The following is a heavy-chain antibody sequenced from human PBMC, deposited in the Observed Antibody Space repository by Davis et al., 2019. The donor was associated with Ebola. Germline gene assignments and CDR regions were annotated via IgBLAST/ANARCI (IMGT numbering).Heavy chain of an antibody. V-gene: IGHV4-59*08. J-gene: IGHJ4*02. CDR2: IYYSGST. CDR1: GGSMSPYY. D-gene: IGHD6-19*01. CDR3: ASIGRSGWYPRDY. Sequence: MPSETLSLTCTVSGGSMSPYYWSWIRQPPGKGLEWIGYIYYSGSTNYNPSLKSRVTISVDTSKNQFSLKLSSVTAADTAVYYCASIGRSGWYPRDYWGQGTLVTVSS.